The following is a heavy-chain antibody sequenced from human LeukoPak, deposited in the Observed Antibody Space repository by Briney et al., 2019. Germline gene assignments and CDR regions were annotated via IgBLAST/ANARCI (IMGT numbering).Heavy chain of an antibody. CDR1: GGSFSGYY. V-gene: IGHV4-34*01. CDR3: ARGPIVVVPAAMPREDY. D-gene: IGHD2-2*01. CDR2: INHSGST. Sequence: PSETLSLTRAVYGGSFSGYYWSWIRQPPGKGLEWIGEINHSGSTNYNPSLKSRVTISVDTSKNQFSLKLSSVTAADTAVYYCARGPIVVVPAAMPREDYWGQGTLVTVSS. J-gene: IGHJ4*02.